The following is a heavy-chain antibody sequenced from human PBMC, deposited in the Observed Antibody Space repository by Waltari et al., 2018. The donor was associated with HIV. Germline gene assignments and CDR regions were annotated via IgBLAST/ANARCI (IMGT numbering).Heavy chain of an antibody. CDR3: ARAQSHDAFDI. V-gene: IGHV3-21*01. CDR2: ISGYSGYI. CDR1: RFTFSTSS. J-gene: IGHJ3*02. Sequence: EVQLVESGGGLVKPGGSLRLSCAASRFTFSTSSINWVRQAPVKGLEWVSSISGYSGYIYYADSVKGRFAISRDNAKNSLYLQMNSLRAEDTAVYYCARAQSHDAFDIWGQGTMVTVSS.